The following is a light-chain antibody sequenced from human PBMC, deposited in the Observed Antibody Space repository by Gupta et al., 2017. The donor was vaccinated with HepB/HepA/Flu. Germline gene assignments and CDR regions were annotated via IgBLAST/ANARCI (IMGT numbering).Light chain of an antibody. CDR2: DVS. Sequence: EIVLTQSPATLSLSPGERATLSCRASQTMSDYLVWYQQKPGQAPRLIMYDVSKRATGIPARFSGGGSGADFTLTISSLEPEDFGLYFCQQRSNWFITFGQGTXLEI. V-gene: IGKV3-11*01. CDR3: QQRSNWFIT. CDR1: QTMSDY. J-gene: IGKJ5*01.